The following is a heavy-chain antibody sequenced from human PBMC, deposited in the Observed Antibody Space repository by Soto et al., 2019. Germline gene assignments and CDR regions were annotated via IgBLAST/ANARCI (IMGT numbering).Heavy chain of an antibody. CDR1: GFTFSSYG. V-gene: IGHV3-30*18. Sequence: GGSLRLSCAASGFTFSSYGMHWVRQAPGKGLEWVAVISYDGSNKYYADSVKGRFTISRDNSKNTLYLQMNSLRAEDTAVYYCAKDDLRIGPLSEVSDYYGMDVWGQGTTVTVSS. CDR2: ISYDGSNK. J-gene: IGHJ6*02. CDR3: AKDDLRIGPLSEVSDYYGMDV. D-gene: IGHD1-26*01.